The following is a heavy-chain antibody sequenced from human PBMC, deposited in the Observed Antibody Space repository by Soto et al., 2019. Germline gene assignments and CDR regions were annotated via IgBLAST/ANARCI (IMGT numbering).Heavy chain of an antibody. V-gene: IGHV4-34*01. J-gene: IGHJ4*02. CDR3: AREGYCSGGSCYSRTLDY. CDR2: INHSGST. Sequence: QVQLQQWGAGLLKPSETLSLTCAVYGGSFSGYYWSWIRQPAGKGLEWIGEINHSGSTNYNPSLKSRVTISLDTSKNQFSLKLSSVTAADTAVYYCAREGYCSGGSCYSRTLDYWGQGTLVTVSS. D-gene: IGHD2-15*01. CDR1: GGSFSGYY.